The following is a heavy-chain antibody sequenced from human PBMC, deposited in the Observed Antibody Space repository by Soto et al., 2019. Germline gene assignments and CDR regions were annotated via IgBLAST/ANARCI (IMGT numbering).Heavy chain of an antibody. J-gene: IGHJ4*02. CDR1: GFTFSNAW. V-gene: IGHV3-15*01. Sequence: GGSLRLSCAASGFTFSNAWMSWVRQAPGKGLEWVGRIKSKTDGGTTDYAAPVKGRFTISRDDSKNTLYLQMNSLKTEDTAVYYCTTSRVVLRYFDWLIPLDYWGQGTLVTSPQ. CDR3: TTSRVVLRYFDWLIPLDY. CDR2: IKSKTDGGTT. D-gene: IGHD3-9*01.